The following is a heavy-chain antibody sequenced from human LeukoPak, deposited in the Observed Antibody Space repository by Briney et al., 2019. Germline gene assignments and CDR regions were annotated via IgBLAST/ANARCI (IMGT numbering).Heavy chain of an antibody. J-gene: IGHJ5*02. CDR2: INPNSGGT. CDR1: GYTFTGYY. Sequence: ASVKVSCKASGYTFTGYYMHWVRQAPGQGLEWMGRINPNSGGTNYAQKFQGRVTMTRDTSISTAYMELSRLRSDDTAVYYCARDRSRIGTAAKGWFDPWGQGTLVTVSS. D-gene: IGHD6-13*01. V-gene: IGHV1-2*06. CDR3: ARDRSRIGTAAKGWFDP.